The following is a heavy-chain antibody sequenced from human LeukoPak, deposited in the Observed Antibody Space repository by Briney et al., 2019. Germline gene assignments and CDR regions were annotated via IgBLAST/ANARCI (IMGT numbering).Heavy chain of an antibody. V-gene: IGHV4-31*03. Sequence: PSETLSLTCTVSGGSISSGGYYWSWIRQHPGKGLEWIGYIYYSGSTYYNPSLKSRVTISVDTSKNQSSLKLSSVAAADTAVYYCARADVEMATIAPSNFDYWGQGTLVTVSS. CDR3: ARADVEMATIAPSNFDY. CDR1: GGSISSGGYY. D-gene: IGHD5-24*01. CDR2: IYYSGST. J-gene: IGHJ4*02.